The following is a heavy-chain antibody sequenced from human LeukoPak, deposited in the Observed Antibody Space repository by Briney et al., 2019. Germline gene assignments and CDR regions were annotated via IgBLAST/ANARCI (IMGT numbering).Heavy chain of an antibody. CDR1: GGSISSGDYY. V-gene: IGHV4-30-4*08. J-gene: IGHJ4*02. Sequence: PSETLSLTCTVSGGSISSGDYYWSWIRQPPGKGLEWIGYIYYSGSTYYNPSLKSRVTISVDTSKKQFSLKLSSVTAADTAVYYCAREAGYCSSTSCYSYPDYWGQGTLVTVSS. CDR3: AREAGYCSSTSCYSYPDY. CDR2: IYYSGST. D-gene: IGHD2-2*01.